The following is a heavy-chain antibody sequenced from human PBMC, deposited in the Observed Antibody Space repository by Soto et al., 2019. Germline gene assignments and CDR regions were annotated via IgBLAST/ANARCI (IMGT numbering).Heavy chain of an antibody. CDR2: IIPVFDTP. V-gene: IGHV1-69*01. J-gene: IGHJ4*02. D-gene: IGHD3-16*01. CDR1: GGLFSSYA. CDR3: ARGDSPYVWFNEF. Sequence: QAQLVQSGAEVKKPGSSVKVSCKDSGGLFSSYAISWVRQAPGQGLEWMGGIIPVFDTPYYAQKFQGRVTITADESTNTAYLELSSRRSDDTAMYYCARGDSPYVWFNEFWGQGSRVTVSS.